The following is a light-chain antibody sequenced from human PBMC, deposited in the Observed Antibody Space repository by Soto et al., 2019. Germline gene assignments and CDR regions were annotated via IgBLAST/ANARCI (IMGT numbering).Light chain of an antibody. Sequence: QSVLTQTPSASGTPGQTVTISCSGSRSNIGNNAVSWYQQFPVTAPKLLIYKNNQRPSGVPDRFSGSKSGTSASLAISGLQSEDEADYYCATWDDSLNARGVFGGGTKLTVL. V-gene: IGLV1-44*01. CDR1: RSNIGNNA. CDR3: ATWDDSLNARGV. CDR2: KNN. J-gene: IGLJ3*02.